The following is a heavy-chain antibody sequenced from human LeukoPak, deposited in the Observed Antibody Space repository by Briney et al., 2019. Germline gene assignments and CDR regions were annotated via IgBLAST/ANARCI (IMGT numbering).Heavy chain of an antibody. J-gene: IGHJ4*02. CDR1: GYTFTGYY. CDR2: INPNSGGT. Sequence: ASVKVSCKASGYTFTGYYMHWVRQAPGQGLEWMGWINPNSGGTNYAQKFQGRVTMTRDTSISTAYMELNRLRSDDTAVYYCATIAAAGSGYWGQGTLVTVSS. V-gene: IGHV1-2*02. D-gene: IGHD6-13*01. CDR3: ATIAAAGSGY.